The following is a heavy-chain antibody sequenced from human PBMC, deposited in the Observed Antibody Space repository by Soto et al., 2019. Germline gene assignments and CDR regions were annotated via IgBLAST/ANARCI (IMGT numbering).Heavy chain of an antibody. J-gene: IGHJ5*02. CDR3: ARDPLVTVTTSWFDP. CDR1: GYTFTSYG. D-gene: IGHD4-17*01. Sequence: GASVKVSCKASGYTFTSYGISWVRQAPGQGLEWMGWISAYNGNTNYAQKLQGRVTMTTDTSTSTAYMELRSLRSDDTAVYYCARDPLVTVTTSWFDPWGQGTLVTSPQ. CDR2: ISAYNGNT. V-gene: IGHV1-18*01.